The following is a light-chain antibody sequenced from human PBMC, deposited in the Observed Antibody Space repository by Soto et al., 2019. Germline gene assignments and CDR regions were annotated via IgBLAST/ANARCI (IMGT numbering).Light chain of an antibody. Sequence: DIVMTQSPATLSVSPGERATLSCRASQSVSSNLAWYQQKPGQAPRLLIYGASSRATGIPDRFSGSGSGTDFTLTITRLEPEDFAVYYCQLYGRSITFGQGTRLENK. CDR3: QLYGRSIT. CDR2: GAS. J-gene: IGKJ5*01. CDR1: QSVSSN. V-gene: IGKV3-20*01.